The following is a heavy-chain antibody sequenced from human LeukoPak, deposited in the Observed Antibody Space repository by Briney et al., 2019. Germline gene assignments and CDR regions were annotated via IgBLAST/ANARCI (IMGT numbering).Heavy chain of an antibody. CDR1: GGSISSYY. V-gene: IGHV4-59*01. Sequence: SETLSLTCTVSGGSISSYYWSWIRQPPGKGLEWIGYIYYSGSTNYNPSLKSRVTISVDTSKNQFSLKLSSVTAADAAVYYCAFYGGKKGGAFDIWGQGTMVTVSS. D-gene: IGHD4-23*01. CDR2: IYYSGST. CDR3: AFYGGKKGGAFDI. J-gene: IGHJ3*02.